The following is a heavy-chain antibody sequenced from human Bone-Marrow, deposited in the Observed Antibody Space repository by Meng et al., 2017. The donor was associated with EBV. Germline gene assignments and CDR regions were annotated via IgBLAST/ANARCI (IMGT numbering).Heavy chain of an antibody. Sequence: QVQLQESGPGLVKPAQSLSLPCGFSVGSLSRVNSYWSWIRQPPGKGLEWIGYIFYSGSTYYNPSLKSRLTISVDTSKNQFSLKLSSVTAADTAVYYCARAGYYYDSSGYYYWYFDLWGRGTLVTVSS. CDR1: VGSLSRVNSY. J-gene: IGHJ2*01. D-gene: IGHD3-22*01. CDR3: ARAGYYYDSSGYYYWYFDL. V-gene: IGHV4-30-4*01. CDR2: IFYSGST.